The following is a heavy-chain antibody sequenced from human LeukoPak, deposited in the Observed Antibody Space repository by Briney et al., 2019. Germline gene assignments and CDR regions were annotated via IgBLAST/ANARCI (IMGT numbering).Heavy chain of an antibody. CDR2: ISTGGSYI. J-gene: IGHJ4*02. CDR3: ASLTLTYNPLDF. D-gene: IGHD1-1*01. Sequence: GGSLRLSCAASGFSLDTYTMNWVRQAPGKGLEWVSSISTGGSYIYDADSVKGRFTISRDNAQNSLYLQMHSLTVDDTAVYYCASLTLTYNPLDFWGQGTLVTVPS. CDR1: GFSLDTYT. V-gene: IGHV3-21*06.